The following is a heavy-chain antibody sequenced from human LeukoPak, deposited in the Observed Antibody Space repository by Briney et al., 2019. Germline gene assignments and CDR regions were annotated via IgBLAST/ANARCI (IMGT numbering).Heavy chain of an antibody. Sequence: PGGSLRLSCAVSGFTFSKYDMIWVRQAPGKGPEWVTTISASGIHIYYADSAKGRFTISRDNSRNTLELQMNSLRGEDTAVYYCVRMVSGDSWGQGTLVTVTS. V-gene: IGHV3-23*01. CDR2: ISASGIHI. CDR3: VRMVSGDS. CDR1: GFTFSKYD. D-gene: IGHD2-8*01. J-gene: IGHJ4*02.